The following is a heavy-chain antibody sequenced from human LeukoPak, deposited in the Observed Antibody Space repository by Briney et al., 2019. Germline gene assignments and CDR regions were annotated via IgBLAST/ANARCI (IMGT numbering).Heavy chain of an antibody. D-gene: IGHD2-21*01. Sequence: ASVKVSCKASGYTFTGYYMHWVRQAPGQGLEWMGWINPNSGGTNYAQKFQGRVTMTRDTSISTAYMELSRLRSDDTAVYYCARDIRKLLCDYYYMDVWGKGTTVTVSS. V-gene: IGHV1-2*02. CDR1: GYTFTGYY. CDR2: INPNSGGT. J-gene: IGHJ6*03. CDR3: ARDIRKLLCDYYYMDV.